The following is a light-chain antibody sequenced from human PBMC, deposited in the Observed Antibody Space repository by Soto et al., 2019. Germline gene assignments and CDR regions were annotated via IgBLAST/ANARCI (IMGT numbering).Light chain of an antibody. CDR1: QEIRDW. V-gene: IGKV1-5*03. CDR2: KES. J-gene: IGKJ1*01. Sequence: DTQLTQSPSTLSASIGDTVTITCRASQEIRDWLAWYQQRPGKAPKLLIYKESTLQSGVPLRFRGSGSGTEFTRTISSLQPDDFATYYCQQRTFGQGTKVEI. CDR3: QQRT.